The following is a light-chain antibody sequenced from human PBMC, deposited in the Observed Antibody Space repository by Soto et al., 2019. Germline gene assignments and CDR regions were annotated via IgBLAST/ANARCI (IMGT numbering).Light chain of an antibody. Sequence: QSVLTQPASVSGSPGQSITISCTGTSSDVGGYNYVSWYQQHPGKAPKLMIYEVSNRPSRVSNRFSGSNSGNTASLPISGLQAEDEADYYCSSYTRSSTSYVFGTGTKLTVL. CDR1: SSDVGGYNY. CDR3: SSYTRSSTSYV. CDR2: EVS. J-gene: IGLJ1*01. V-gene: IGLV2-14*01.